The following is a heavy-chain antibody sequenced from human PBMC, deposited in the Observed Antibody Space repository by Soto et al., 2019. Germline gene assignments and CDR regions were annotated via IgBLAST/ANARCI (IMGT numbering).Heavy chain of an antibody. V-gene: IGHV3-23*01. D-gene: IGHD3-9*01. CDR3: ARDILTGYRYFDY. J-gene: IGHJ4*02. CDR2: ISGSGGST. CDR1: GFTFSSYA. Sequence: GGSLRLSCAASGFTFSSYAMSWVRQAPGKGLEWVSAISGSGGSTYYADSVKGRFTISRDNSKNQFSLKLSSVTAADTAVYYCARDILTGYRYFDYWGQGTLVTVSS.